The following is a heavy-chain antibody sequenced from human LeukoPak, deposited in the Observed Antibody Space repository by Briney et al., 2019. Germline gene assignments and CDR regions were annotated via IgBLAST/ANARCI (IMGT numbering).Heavy chain of an antibody. CDR2: IYDDNT. CDR3: ANSVSGSYYYGMDV. J-gene: IGHJ6*02. CDR1: GFTVSAYA. Sequence: GGSLRLSCAASGFTVSAYAMAWVRQAPGKGLEWVSTIYDDNTYYADSVKGRFTISRDNSKNTLYLQMNSLRAEDTAVYYCANSVSGSYYYGMDVWGQGTTVTVSS. D-gene: IGHD1-26*01. V-gene: IGHV3-23*01.